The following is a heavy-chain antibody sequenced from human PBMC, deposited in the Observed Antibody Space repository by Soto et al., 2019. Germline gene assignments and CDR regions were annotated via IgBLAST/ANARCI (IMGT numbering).Heavy chain of an antibody. CDR1: GFTFSIYA. CDR2: ISGSGSNT. V-gene: IGHV3-23*01. D-gene: IGHD1-26*01. Sequence: EVQLLESGGGLIQPGGSLRLSCAASGFTFSIYAINWVRQAPGKGLEWVSTISGSGSNTYYADSVKGRFTISRDNSRNTLYLHMTGLRAEDTARYYCTKDPELSGTGWFDYWGQGTLFTVSS. J-gene: IGHJ4*02. CDR3: TKDPELSGTGWFDY.